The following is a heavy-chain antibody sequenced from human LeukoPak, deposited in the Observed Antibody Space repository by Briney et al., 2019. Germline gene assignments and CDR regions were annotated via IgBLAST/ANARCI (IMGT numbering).Heavy chain of an antibody. J-gene: IGHJ5*02. CDR2: IYYSGST. D-gene: IGHD3-10*01. V-gene: IGHV4-59*12. CDR3: ARRPRPSLLWFGELLGGELAYNWFDP. CDR1: GGSISSYY. Sequence: SETLSLTCTVSGGSISSYYWSWIRQPPGKGLEWIGYIYYSGSTNYNPSLKSRVTISVDTSKNQFSLKLSSVTAADTAVYYCARRPRPSLLWFGELLGGELAYNWFDPWGQGTLVTVSS.